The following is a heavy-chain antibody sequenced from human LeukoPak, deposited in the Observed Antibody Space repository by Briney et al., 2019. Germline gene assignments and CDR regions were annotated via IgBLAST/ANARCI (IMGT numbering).Heavy chain of an antibody. CDR3: ARVRVGARGAFDY. CDR1: GYTFTSYG. D-gene: IGHD1-26*01. CDR2: IIPIFGTA. V-gene: IGHV1-69*05. Sequence: SVKVSCKASGYTFTSYGISWVRQAPGQGLEWMGGIIPIFGTANYAQKFQGRVTITTDESTSTAYMELSSLRSEDTAVYYCARVRVGARGAFDYWGQGTLVTVSS. J-gene: IGHJ4*02.